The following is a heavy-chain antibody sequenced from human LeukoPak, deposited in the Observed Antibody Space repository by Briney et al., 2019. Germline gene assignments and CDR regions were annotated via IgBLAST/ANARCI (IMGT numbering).Heavy chain of an antibody. Sequence: SETLSLTCTVSGGSISSYYWSWSRQPPGKGLEWIGYIYYSGSTNYNPSLKSRVTISVDTSKNQFSLKLSSVTAADTAVYYCARAGYSYGELVDYWGQGTLVTVSS. J-gene: IGHJ4*02. V-gene: IGHV4-59*01. CDR3: ARAGYSYGELVDY. D-gene: IGHD5-18*01. CDR1: GGSISSYY. CDR2: IYYSGST.